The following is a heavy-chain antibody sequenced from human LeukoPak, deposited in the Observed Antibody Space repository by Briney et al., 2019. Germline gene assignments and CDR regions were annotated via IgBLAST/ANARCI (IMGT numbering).Heavy chain of an antibody. CDR2: ISGSGGST. Sequence: GGSLRLSCAASGFTFSSYAMSWVRQAPGKGLEWVSAISGSGGSTYYADSVKGRFTISRDNAKNSLYLQMNSLRAEDTAVYYCARAQDYYDSSGAYFDYWGQGTLVTVSS. J-gene: IGHJ4*02. CDR3: ARAQDYYDSSGAYFDY. D-gene: IGHD3-22*01. CDR1: GFTFSSYA. V-gene: IGHV3-23*01.